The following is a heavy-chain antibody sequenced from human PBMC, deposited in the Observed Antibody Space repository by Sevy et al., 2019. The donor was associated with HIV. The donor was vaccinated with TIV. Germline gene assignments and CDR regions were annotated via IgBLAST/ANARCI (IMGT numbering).Heavy chain of an antibody. J-gene: IGHJ4*02. CDR3: ARAIATYSADSYIRYFDY. CDR2: ITSDATYI. CDR1: GFTFSRYT. D-gene: IGHD5-12*01. Sequence: GGSLRLSCAASGFTFSRYTMHWVRQAPGKGLEWVSSITSDATYISYADSLRGRSTISRDKANNSLFLQMSSMRAEDTAVYFCARAIATYSADSYIRYFDYWGQGTLVTVSS. V-gene: IGHV3-21*06.